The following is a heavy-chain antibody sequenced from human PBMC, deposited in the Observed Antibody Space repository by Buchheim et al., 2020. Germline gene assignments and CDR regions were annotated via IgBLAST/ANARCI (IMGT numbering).Heavy chain of an antibody. Sequence: QVQLVESGGGVVQPGRSLRLSCAASGFTFSSYAMHWVRQAPGKGLEWVAVISYDGSNKYYADSVKGRLTISRDNSKNTLYLQMNSLRAEDTAVYYCAATTGYCTGGVCYGLDYWGQGTL. CDR3: AATTGYCTGGVCYGLDY. CDR2: ISYDGSNK. V-gene: IGHV3-30*04. CDR1: GFTFSSYA. J-gene: IGHJ4*02. D-gene: IGHD2-8*02.